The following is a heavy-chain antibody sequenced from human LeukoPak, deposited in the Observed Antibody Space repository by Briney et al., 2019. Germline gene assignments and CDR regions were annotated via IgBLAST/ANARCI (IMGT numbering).Heavy chain of an antibody. V-gene: IGHV3-72*01. J-gene: IGHJ4*02. CDR3: ARVGYDGSGYYLHDY. CDR2: TRNKANSYTT. D-gene: IGHD3-22*01. CDR1: GFTFSDHY. Sequence: GGSLRLSCAASGFTFSDHYMDWVRQAPGKGLEWVGRTRNKANSYTTEYAASVKGRFTISRDDSKNSLYLQMNSLRAEDTAVYYCARVGYDGSGYYLHDYWGQGTLVTVSS.